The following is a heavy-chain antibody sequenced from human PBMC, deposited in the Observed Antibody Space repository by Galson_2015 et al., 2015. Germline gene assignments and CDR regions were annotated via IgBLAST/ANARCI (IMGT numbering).Heavy chain of an antibody. CDR1: GDSVSSNSAT. V-gene: IGHV6-1*01. CDR3: ARESDAMTPPLFDY. Sequence: CAISGDSVSSNSATWNWIRQSPSRGLEWLGRTYYKSKWYNDYAVSVKSRITINPDTSKNQFSLQLNSVTPEDTAVYYCARESDAMTPPLFDYWGQGTQVTVSS. D-gene: IGHD2-15*01. CDR2: TYYKSKWYN. J-gene: IGHJ4*02.